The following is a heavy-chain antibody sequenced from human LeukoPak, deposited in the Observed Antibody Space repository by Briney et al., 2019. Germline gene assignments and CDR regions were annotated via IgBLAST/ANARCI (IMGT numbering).Heavy chain of an antibody. J-gene: IGHJ4*02. V-gene: IGHV1-18*01. Sequence: ASVKVSCKASGYTFTSYGISWVRQAPGQGLEWMGWISAYNGNTNYAQKLQGRVTMTTDTSTSTAYMELRSLRSDDTAVYYCAKSPGELLWFGELVYWGQGTLVTVSS. CDR1: GYTFTSYG. CDR2: ISAYNGNT. D-gene: IGHD3-10*01. CDR3: AKSPGELLWFGELVY.